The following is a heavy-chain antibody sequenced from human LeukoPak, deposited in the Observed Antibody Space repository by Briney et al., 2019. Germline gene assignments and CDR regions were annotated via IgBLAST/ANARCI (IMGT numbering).Heavy chain of an antibody. CDR2: IDISGTSM. V-gene: IGHV3-21*01. D-gene: IGHD6-19*01. Sequence: GGSLRLSCAASGFTSSTYTMHWVRQAPGKGLEWVSCIDISGTSMYYADSVKGRFTISRDNAKNSLFLQMHSLRAEDTAVYYCARPSRSGYSTGWPDYWGQGTLVTVSS. CDR1: GFTSSTYT. J-gene: IGHJ4*02. CDR3: ARPSRSGYSTGWPDY.